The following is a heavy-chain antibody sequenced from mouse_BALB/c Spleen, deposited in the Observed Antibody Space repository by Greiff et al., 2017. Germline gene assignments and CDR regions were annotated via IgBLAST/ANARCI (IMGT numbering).Heavy chain of an antibody. Sequence: VQLQQSGPELVKPGASVKISCKASGYAFSSSWMNWVKQRPGQGLEWIGRIYPGDGDTNYNGKFKGKATLTADKSSSTAYMQLSSLTSVDSAVYFCARTYYRYDGFAYWGQGTLVTVSA. CDR3: ARTYYRYDGFAY. D-gene: IGHD2-14*01. CDR1: GYAFSSSW. V-gene: IGHV1-82*01. CDR2: IYPGDGDT. J-gene: IGHJ3*01.